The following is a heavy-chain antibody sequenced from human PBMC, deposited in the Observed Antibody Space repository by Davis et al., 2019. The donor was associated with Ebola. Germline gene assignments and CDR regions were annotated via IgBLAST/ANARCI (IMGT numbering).Heavy chain of an antibody. D-gene: IGHD1-7*01. V-gene: IGHV1-69*06. CDR1: GGTFSSYA. CDR3: ARGRNWNYLFDP. J-gene: IGHJ5*02. Sequence: SVKVSCKASGGTFSSYAISWVRQAPGQGLEWMGGIIPIFGTANYAQKFQGRVTITADKSTSTAYMELSSLRSEDTAVYYCARGRNWNYLFDPWGQGTLVTVSS. CDR2: IIPIFGTA.